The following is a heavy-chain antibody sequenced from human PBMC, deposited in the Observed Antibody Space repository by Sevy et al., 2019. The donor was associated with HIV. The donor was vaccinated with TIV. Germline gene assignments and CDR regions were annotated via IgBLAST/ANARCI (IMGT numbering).Heavy chain of an antibody. CDR3: AKLEKAQGDAFDI. Sequence: GGSLRLSCAASGFTFSSYVMTWVRQAPGKGLEWVSAFSGSGGSTYYADSVKARFTISRDNSKNTLYLQMNSLRAEDTTLYYCAKLEKAQGDAFDIWGQGTMVTVSS. CDR1: GFTFSSYV. V-gene: IGHV3-23*01. CDR2: FSGSGGST. J-gene: IGHJ3*02.